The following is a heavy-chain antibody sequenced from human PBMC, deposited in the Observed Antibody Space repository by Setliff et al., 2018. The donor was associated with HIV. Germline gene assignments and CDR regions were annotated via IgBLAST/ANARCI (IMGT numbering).Heavy chain of an antibody. V-gene: IGHV3-33*01. Sequence: SLRLSCAASGFTFSSYGMHWVRQAPGKGLEWVAVIWYDGSNKYYADSVKGRFTISRDNSKNTLYLQMNSLKTEDTAVYYCTTDIPGTGYPFDYWGQGSLVTVSS. CDR1: GFTFSSYG. D-gene: IGHD3-9*01. CDR2: IWYDGSNK. J-gene: IGHJ4*02. CDR3: TTDIPGTGYPFDY.